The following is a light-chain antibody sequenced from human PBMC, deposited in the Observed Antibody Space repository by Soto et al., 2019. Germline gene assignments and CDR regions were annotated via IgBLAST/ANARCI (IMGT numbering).Light chain of an antibody. V-gene: IGKV1-5*01. Sequence: EIQVTQSASTLSASVGDRVTITCRASQSISSWLAWYQQKPGKAPKLLIYDASSLESGVPSRFSGSGSGTEFTLTISSLQPDDFATYYCQQYNSYSPWTFGQRTKVDIK. CDR1: QSISSW. J-gene: IGKJ1*01. CDR3: QQYNSYSPWT. CDR2: DAS.